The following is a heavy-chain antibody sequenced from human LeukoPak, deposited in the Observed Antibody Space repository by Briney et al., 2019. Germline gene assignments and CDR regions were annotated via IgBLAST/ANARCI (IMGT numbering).Heavy chain of an antibody. D-gene: IGHD5/OR15-5a*01. CDR2: IRTGGDT. CDR1: GFTVKKNF. CDR3: AREENGGVYDDGFDI. V-gene: IGHV3-53*01. J-gene: IGHJ3*02. Sequence: GGSLRLSCAASGFTVKKNFMYWVRQAPGKGLEWVSVIRTGGDTHYADSVKGQFSISRDDSKNTIYLQMNSLRAEDTAVYYCAREENGGVYDDGFDIWGQGAMVIVSS.